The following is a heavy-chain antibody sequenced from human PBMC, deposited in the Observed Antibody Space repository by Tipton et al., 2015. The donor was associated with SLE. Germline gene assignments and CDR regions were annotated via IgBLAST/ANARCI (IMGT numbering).Heavy chain of an antibody. V-gene: IGHV4-31*03. CDR3: ARCRKCRDSSSYYDYFDY. Sequence: TLSLTCTVSGGSIRSTNYFWSWVRQLPGKGLEWIAYIFHTGSAYYNPSLESRATISVDTSKNQFSLELRSVTAADTAVYYCARCRKCRDSSSYYDYFDYWGQGTLVTVSS. D-gene: IGHD6-13*01. CDR2: IFHTGSA. J-gene: IGHJ4*02. CDR1: GGSIRSTNYF.